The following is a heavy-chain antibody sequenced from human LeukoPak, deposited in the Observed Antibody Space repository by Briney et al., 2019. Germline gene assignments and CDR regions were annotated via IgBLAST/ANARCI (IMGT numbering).Heavy chain of an antibody. CDR1: GGSISSYRYY. V-gene: IGHV4-61*02. J-gene: IGHJ3*02. Sequence: SETLSLTCTVSGGSISSYRYYWSWIRQPAGRGLEWNGRIYTRGSTDYNPSLKSRVIISIDMSKNQFSLKLSSVTAADTAVYYCARYAFLPTRDAFDIWGQGTMATVSS. CDR3: ARYAFLPTRDAFDI. CDR2: IYTRGST. D-gene: IGHD3-3*01.